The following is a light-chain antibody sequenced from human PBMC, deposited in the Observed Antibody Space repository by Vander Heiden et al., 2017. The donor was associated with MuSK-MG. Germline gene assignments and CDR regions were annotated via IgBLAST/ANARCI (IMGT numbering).Light chain of an antibody. Sequence: QTVVTQEPSLTVSPGGTVTLTCASSTGAVTSGYYPNWFQQKPGQAPRARMYSTSKKHSWTPARGSGSLLGANGAPTLSGVQPEDEAEDDCLVYYGGAQGVFGGGTKITVI. CDR2: STS. CDR1: TGAVTSGYY. J-gene: IGLJ3*02. CDR3: LVYYGGAQGV. V-gene: IGLV7-43*01.